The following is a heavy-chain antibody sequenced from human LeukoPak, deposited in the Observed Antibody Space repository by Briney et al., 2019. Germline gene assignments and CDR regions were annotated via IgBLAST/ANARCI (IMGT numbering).Heavy chain of an antibody. Sequence: SETLSLTCTVSGCSISSGYYWGWIRQPPGKGLEWIGSIYHSGSTYYNPSLKSRVTISVDTSKNQFSLKLNSVTAADTAVYYCARDRRYNWNHNWFDPWGQGTLVTVSS. CDR2: IYHSGST. J-gene: IGHJ5*02. CDR3: ARDRRYNWNHNWFDP. D-gene: IGHD1-20*01. CDR1: GCSISSGYY. V-gene: IGHV4-38-2*02.